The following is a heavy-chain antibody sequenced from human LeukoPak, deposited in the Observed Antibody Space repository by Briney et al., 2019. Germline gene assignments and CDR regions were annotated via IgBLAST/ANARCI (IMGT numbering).Heavy chain of an antibody. V-gene: IGHV4-4*07. D-gene: IGHD6-19*01. Sequence: SETLSLACTVSGGSISSYFWSWIRQPAGKGLEWIGRIYTSGSTNYNPSLKSRVTMSVDTSKNQFSLKLSSVTAADTAVYYCARGTAVAATDYWGQGTLVTVSS. CDR1: GGSISSYF. CDR2: IYTSGST. J-gene: IGHJ4*02. CDR3: ARGTAVAATDY.